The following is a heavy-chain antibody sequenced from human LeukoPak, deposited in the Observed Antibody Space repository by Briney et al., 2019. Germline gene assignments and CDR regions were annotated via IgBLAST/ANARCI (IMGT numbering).Heavy chain of an antibody. Sequence: SETLSRTCTVSGGSISTYYWSWIRQPPGKGLEWIGYIFYSGSTNYNPSLKSRVTISVDTSRTQFSLKLSSVTAADTAVYYCARFTSWFHFDYWGQGTLVTVSS. CDR3: ARFTSWFHFDY. D-gene: IGHD2-2*01. CDR1: GGSISTYY. CDR2: IFYSGST. V-gene: IGHV4-59*08. J-gene: IGHJ4*02.